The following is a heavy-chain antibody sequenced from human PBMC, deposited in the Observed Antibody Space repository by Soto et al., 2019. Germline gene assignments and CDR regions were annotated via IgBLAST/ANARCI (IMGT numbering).Heavy chain of an antibody. CDR1: GFTFSVYY. J-gene: IGHJ4*02. V-gene: IGHV3-11*01. D-gene: IGHD3-22*01. Sequence: GGSLRLSCAGSGFTFSVYYMSWIRQAPGKGLEWVSYISSSGNIIYYADSVKGRFTISRDNAKNSLYLQMNSLRAEGTAVYYCARDLGYYASDGYFDYWGQGTLVTVSS. CDR3: ARDLGYYASDGYFDY. CDR2: ISSSGNII.